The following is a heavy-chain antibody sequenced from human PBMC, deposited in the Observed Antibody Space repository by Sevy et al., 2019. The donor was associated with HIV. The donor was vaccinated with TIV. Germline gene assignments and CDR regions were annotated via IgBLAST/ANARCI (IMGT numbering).Heavy chain of an antibody. CDR3: TTGDPQRYFAWHAFDI. V-gene: IGHV3-15*01. CDR1: GFPFTNAW. CDR2: IKSKTVGGTT. D-gene: IGHD3-9*01. Sequence: GGSLRLSCAASGFPFTNAWMSWVRQAPGKGLEWVGRIKSKTVGGTTYYAAPVRGRFTISRDDSKNTLYLQINSLKTEDTAVYYCTTGDPQRYFAWHAFDIWGQGTMVTVSS. J-gene: IGHJ3*02.